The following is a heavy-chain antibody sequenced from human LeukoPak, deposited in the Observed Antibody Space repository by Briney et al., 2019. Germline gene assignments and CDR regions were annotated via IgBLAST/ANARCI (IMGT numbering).Heavy chain of an antibody. V-gene: IGHV4-34*01. D-gene: IGHD5-24*01. J-gene: IGHJ3*02. CDR2: INHSGST. CDR1: GGSFSGYY. Sequence: SETLFLTCAVYGGSFSGYYWSWIRQPPGKGLEWIGEINHSGSTSYNPSLKSRVSISVDTSRNQFSLKLSSVTAADTAVYYCARLPNGWLQLGAFDIWGRGTMVTVSS. CDR3: ARLPNGWLQLGAFDI.